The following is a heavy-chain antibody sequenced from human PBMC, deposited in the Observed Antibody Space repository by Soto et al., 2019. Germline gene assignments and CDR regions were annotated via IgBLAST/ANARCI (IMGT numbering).Heavy chain of an antibody. CDR1: GFTFSSYG. V-gene: IGHV3-30*03. CDR3: GAGQFFSDY. Sequence: QVQLVESGGGVVQPGRSLRLSCAASGFTFSSYGMHWVRQAPGKGLEWVALISFDGSNTYYADSVKGRFTISRDNSQDTLYLQMHSLRAEDKSLYYCGAGQFFSDYWGQGDLVTVSS. CDR2: ISFDGSNT. J-gene: IGHJ4*02. D-gene: IGHD6-19*01.